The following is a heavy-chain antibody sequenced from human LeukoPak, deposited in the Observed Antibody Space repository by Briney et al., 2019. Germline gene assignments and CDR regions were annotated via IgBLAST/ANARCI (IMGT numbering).Heavy chain of an antibody. CDR2: INPSGGST. CDR1: GYTFTSYY. Sequence: ASVKVSYKASGYTFTSYYMHWVRQAPGQGLEWMGIINPSGGSTSYAQKFQGRVTMTRDTSTSTVYMELSSLRSEDTAVYYCARGSGHTAMVQGYFDYWGQGTLVTVSS. J-gene: IGHJ4*02. CDR3: ARGSGHTAMVQGYFDY. D-gene: IGHD5-18*01. V-gene: IGHV1-46*01.